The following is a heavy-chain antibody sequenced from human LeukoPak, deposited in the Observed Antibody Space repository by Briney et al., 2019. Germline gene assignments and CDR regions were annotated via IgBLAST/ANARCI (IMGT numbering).Heavy chain of an antibody. D-gene: IGHD3-3*02. J-gene: IGHJ4*02. CDR3: ATEEEVLAAFDY. V-gene: IGHV1-69*05. CDR1: GDTFSNYA. CDR2: ITPIFGTA. Sequence: SVKVSCKASGDTFSNYAINWVRQAPGQGLEWMGRITPIFGTAKYAQKFQGRVTITTDESTSTAYMERSSLKSEDTAIYYCATEEEVLAAFDYWGQGTLVTVSS.